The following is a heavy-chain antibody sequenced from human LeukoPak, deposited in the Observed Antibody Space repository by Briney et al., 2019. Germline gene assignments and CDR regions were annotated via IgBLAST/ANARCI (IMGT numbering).Heavy chain of an antibody. D-gene: IGHD5-18*01. CDR1: GGSLSGYY. CDR2: INHSGST. Sequence: SVTLSLTCAVYGGSLSGYYWSWIRQPPGKGLEWIGEINHSGSTNYNPSLKSRVTISVDTSKNQFSLKLRSVTAADTAVYYCARERREQHLPPYTRLVTYFDYWGQGTLVTVSS. CDR3: ARERREQHLPPYTRLVTYFDY. V-gene: IGHV4-34*01. J-gene: IGHJ4*02.